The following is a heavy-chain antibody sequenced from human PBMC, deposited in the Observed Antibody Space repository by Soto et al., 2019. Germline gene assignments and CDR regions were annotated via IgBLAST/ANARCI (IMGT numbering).Heavy chain of an antibody. CDR2: INAGNGNT. J-gene: IGHJ6*02. CDR3: ARAERITIFGVVISPDV. CDR1: GYTFTSYA. Sequence: SVKVSFKSSGYTFTSYAMLWVSQAPGQRLEGMGWINAGNGNTKYSQKFQGRVTITRDTSASTAYMELSSLRSEDTAVYYCARAERITIFGVVISPDVWGQGTTVTVSS. V-gene: IGHV1-3*01. D-gene: IGHD3-3*01.